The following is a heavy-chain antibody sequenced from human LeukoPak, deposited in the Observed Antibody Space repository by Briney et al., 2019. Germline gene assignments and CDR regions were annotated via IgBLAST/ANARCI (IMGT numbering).Heavy chain of an antibody. Sequence: GGSLRLSCAASGFTFSRYDMHWVRQATGKGLEWVSAIGTAGDTYYPGSVKGRFTISRENAKNSLYLQMNSLRAGDTAVYYCAREADSSGWPHIDYWGRGTLVTVSS. V-gene: IGHV3-13*04. CDR3: AREADSSGWPHIDY. CDR2: IGTAGDT. D-gene: IGHD6-19*01. CDR1: GFTFSRYD. J-gene: IGHJ4*02.